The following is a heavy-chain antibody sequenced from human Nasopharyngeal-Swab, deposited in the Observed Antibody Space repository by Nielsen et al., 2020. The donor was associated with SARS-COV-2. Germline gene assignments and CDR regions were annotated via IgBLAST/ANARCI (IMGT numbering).Heavy chain of an antibody. V-gene: IGHV4-34*01. J-gene: IGHJ4*02. Sequence: PGKGLEWIGEINQSGSTNYNPSLKSRVTISVDTSKNQFSLKLSSVTAADTAVYYCARIEDCSSTSCYDYFDYWGQGTLVTVSS. CDR3: ARIEDCSSTSCYDYFDY. D-gene: IGHD2-2*01. CDR2: INQSGST.